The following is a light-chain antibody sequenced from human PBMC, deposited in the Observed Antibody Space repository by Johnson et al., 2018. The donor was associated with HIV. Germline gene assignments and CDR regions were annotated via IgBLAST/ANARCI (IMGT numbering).Light chain of an antibody. Sequence: QSVLTQPPSVSAAPGQKVTISCSGSSSNIGTNYVSWYQQLPGTAPKLLIYDNNKRPSGIPDRFSGSKSGTSATLGLTALQPGDEADYYCGTWDTSLRAYVFGTGTRVTVL. V-gene: IGLV1-51*01. CDR1: SSNIGTNY. CDR3: GTWDTSLRAYV. J-gene: IGLJ1*01. CDR2: DNN.